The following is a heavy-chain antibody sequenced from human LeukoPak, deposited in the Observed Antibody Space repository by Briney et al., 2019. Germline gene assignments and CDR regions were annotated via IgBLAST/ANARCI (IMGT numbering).Heavy chain of an antibody. D-gene: IGHD4/OR15-4a*01. J-gene: IGHJ6*02. CDR2: INQDGSKT. V-gene: IGHV3-7*01. CDR3: VREARSRAGMDV. Sequence: PGGSPRLSCAASGVTFSNYWMTWARRAPGKGLEWVANINQDGSKTSYGDFVRGRFTISRDNAKNSVYLQMNSLRAEDTAVYYCVREARSRAGMDVWGQGTTVTVSS. CDR1: GVTFSNYW.